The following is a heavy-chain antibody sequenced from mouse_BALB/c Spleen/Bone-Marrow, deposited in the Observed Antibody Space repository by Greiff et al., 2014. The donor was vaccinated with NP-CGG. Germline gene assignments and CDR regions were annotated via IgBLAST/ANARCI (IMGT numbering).Heavy chain of an antibody. CDR1: GYTFTSYD. D-gene: IGHD2-3*01. J-gene: IGHJ2*01. V-gene: IGHV1S33*01. CDR3: SRSDDGFAYAFDY. CDR2: VYPGDGST. Sequence: LQQSGPELVKPGALVKISCKASGYTFTSYDINWVKQRPGQGLEWIGWVYPGDGSTKYNEKFKGKATLTADKSSSTAYMQLTCLTSEISACYFRSRSDDGFAYAFDYWGQGTTLTVSS.